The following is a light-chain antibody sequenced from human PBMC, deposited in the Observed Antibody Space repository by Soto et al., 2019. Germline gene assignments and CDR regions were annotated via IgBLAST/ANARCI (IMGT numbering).Light chain of an antibody. CDR2: QAS. Sequence: DIQMTQSPSTLSASVGDRVTITCRASESVSRWLAWHQQKPGRTPKLLIYQASTLETGVPSRFSGSGSGTEFTLTISSLQPDDFATYYCQQYNAYSPAFGQGTKVEIK. V-gene: IGKV1-5*03. CDR1: ESVSRW. CDR3: QQYNAYSPA. J-gene: IGKJ1*01.